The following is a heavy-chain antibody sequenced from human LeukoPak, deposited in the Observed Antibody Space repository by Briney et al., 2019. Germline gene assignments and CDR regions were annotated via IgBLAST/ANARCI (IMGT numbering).Heavy chain of an antibody. D-gene: IGHD4-23*01. Sequence: GGSLRLPCAASGFTFSSYGMHWVRQAPGKGLEWVAFIRYDGSNKYYADSVKGRFTISRDNSKNTLYLQMNSLRAEDTAVYYCAKDQPGHGSNSGYYFDYWGQGTLVTVSS. CDR1: GFTFSSYG. J-gene: IGHJ4*02. CDR2: IRYDGSNK. CDR3: AKDQPGHGSNSGYYFDY. V-gene: IGHV3-30*02.